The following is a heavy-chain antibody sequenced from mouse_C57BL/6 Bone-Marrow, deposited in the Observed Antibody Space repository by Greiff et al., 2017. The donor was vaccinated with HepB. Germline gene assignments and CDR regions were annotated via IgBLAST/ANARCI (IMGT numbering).Heavy chain of an antibody. CDR3: VRGDGYYEDCYFDV. D-gene: IGHD2-3*01. V-gene: IGHV10-3*01. J-gene: IGHJ1*03. Sequence: EVQVVESGGGLVQPKGSLKLSCAASGFTFNTYAMHWVRQAPGKGLEWVARIRSKSSNYATYYADSVKDRFTISSDDSQSMLYLQMNNLKTEDTALYYCVRGDGYYEDCYFDVWGTGTTVTVSS. CDR1: GFTFNTYA. CDR2: IRSKSSNYAT.